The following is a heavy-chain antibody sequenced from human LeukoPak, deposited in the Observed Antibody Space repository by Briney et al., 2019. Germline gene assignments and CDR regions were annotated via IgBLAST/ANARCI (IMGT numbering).Heavy chain of an antibody. CDR2: IYYSGST. D-gene: IGHD6-6*01. CDR3: AGTSIAYEFFDY. CDR1: GGSISSSNW. J-gene: IGHJ4*02. Sequence: SETLSLTCAVSGGSISSSNWWSWVRQHPGKGLEWIGYIYYSGSTYYNPSLKSRVTISVDTSKNQFSLKLSSVTAADTAVYYCAGTSIAYEFFDYWGQGTLVTVSS. V-gene: IGHV4-31*11.